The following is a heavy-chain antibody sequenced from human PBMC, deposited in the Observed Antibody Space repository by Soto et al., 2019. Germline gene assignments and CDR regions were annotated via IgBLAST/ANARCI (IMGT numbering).Heavy chain of an antibody. J-gene: IGHJ4*02. Sequence: ASVKVSCKTSGYTFTSYDIHWVRQATGQGLEWMGWMNPYSGNTGYAPKFQGRVTMTRNTSISTAYMELSSLRSEDTAVYYCARVFTVRRGSGSDYWGQGTPVTVYS. CDR2: MNPYSGNT. CDR3: ARVFTVRRGSGSDY. D-gene: IGHD1-26*01. V-gene: IGHV1-8*01. CDR1: GYTFTSYD.